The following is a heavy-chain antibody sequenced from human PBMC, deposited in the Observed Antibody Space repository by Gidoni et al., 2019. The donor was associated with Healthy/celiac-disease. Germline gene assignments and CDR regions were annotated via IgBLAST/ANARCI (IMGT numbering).Heavy chain of an antibody. Sequence: QVQLQQCGAGLLKPSETLSLTCAVYGGSFSGYYWSWIRQPPGKGLEWIGEINHSGSTNYNPSLKSRVTISVDTSKNQFSLKLSSVTAADTAVYYCARGRVRWGKSFDYWGQGTLVTVSS. J-gene: IGHJ4*02. CDR3: ARGRVRWGKSFDY. CDR2: INHSGST. V-gene: IGHV4-34*01. D-gene: IGHD3-16*01. CDR1: GGSFSGYY.